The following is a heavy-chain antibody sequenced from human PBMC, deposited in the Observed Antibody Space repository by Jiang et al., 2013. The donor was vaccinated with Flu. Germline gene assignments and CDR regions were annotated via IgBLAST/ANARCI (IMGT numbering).Heavy chain of an antibody. CDR2: TFYRAKWYN. J-gene: IGHJ3*02. Sequence: AISGDSVSRHSAAWNWIRQSPSRGLEWLGRTFYRAKWYNDYAVSVKSRIIINPDTSKNQFSLELNSVTPDDTAVYYCARQEAVAGAVTEYDAFDIWGRGTMVTVSS. D-gene: IGHD6-19*01. CDR3: ARQEAVAGAVTEYDAFDI. V-gene: IGHV6-1*01. CDR1: GDSVSRHSAA.